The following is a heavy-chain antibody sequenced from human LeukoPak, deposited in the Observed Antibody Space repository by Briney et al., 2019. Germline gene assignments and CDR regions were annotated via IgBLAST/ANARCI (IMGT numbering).Heavy chain of an antibody. CDR2: IYYSGST. D-gene: IGHD3-16*01. V-gene: IGHV4-61*05. CDR3: ARQSRFGEFYYFDY. CDR1: GGSISSSSYY. Sequence: SETLSLTCTVSGGSISSSSYYWGWIRQPPGKGLEWIGYIYYSGSTNYNPSLKSRVTISVDTSKNQFSLKLSSVTAADTAVYYCARQSRFGEFYYFDYWGQGTLVTVSS. J-gene: IGHJ4*02.